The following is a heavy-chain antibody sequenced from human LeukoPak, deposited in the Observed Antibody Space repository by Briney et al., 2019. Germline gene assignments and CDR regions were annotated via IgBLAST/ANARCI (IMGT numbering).Heavy chain of an antibody. CDR2: ISYDGSNK. CDR3: ARGRDYGDGRFDP. CDR1: GFTFSSYA. V-gene: IGHV3-30-3*01. J-gene: IGHJ5*02. Sequence: GGSLRLSCAASGFTFSSYAMYWVRQAPGKGLEWVAVISYDGSNKYYADSVKGRFTISRDNSKNTLYLQMNSLRAEDTAVYYCARGRDYGDGRFDPWGQGTLVTVSS. D-gene: IGHD4-17*01.